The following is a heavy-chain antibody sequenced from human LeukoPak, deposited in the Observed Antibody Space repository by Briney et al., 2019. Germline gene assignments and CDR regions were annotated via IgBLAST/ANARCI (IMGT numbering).Heavy chain of an antibody. Sequence: PSETLSLTCTVSGGSINSDYWSWIRQPPGKGLEWIGYISYSGSTNYNPSLKSRVTISVDTSKNQLSLKLNSVTAADTAVYYCAREAVSGWFDYFDYWGQGILVTVSS. CDR2: ISYSGST. CDR1: GGSINSDY. D-gene: IGHD6-19*01. CDR3: AREAVSGWFDYFDY. V-gene: IGHV4-59*01. J-gene: IGHJ4*02.